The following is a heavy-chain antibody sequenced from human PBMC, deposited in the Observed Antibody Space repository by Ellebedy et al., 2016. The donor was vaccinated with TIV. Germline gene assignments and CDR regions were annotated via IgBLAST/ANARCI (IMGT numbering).Heavy chain of an antibody. CDR2: ISRTFNTI. V-gene: IGHV3-48*01. J-gene: IGHJ4*02. Sequence: GESLKISXAASGFTFSAHSMNWVRQAPGKGLEWVAYISRTFNTIKYTGSVKGRFTISRDDAENSLSLQMDSLRVEDTAIYYCVRESPLGYSNGYYFDYWGQGTLVTVSS. CDR3: VRESPLGYSNGYYFDY. CDR1: GFTFSAHS. D-gene: IGHD5-18*01.